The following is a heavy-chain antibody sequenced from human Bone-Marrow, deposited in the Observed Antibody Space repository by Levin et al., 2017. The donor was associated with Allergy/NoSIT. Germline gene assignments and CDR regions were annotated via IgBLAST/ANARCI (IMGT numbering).Heavy chain of an antibody. V-gene: IGHV4-38-2*02. J-gene: IGHJ4*02. Sequence: PSETLSLTCAVSGYSISSGYYWGWSRQPPGKGVGWIGSIYHSGSTYYNPSLKSRVTISVDTSKNQFSLKLSSVTAADTAVYYCAREGSSGWYAAYWGQGTLVTVSS. CDR1: GYSISSGYY. CDR3: AREGSSGWYAAY. D-gene: IGHD6-19*01. CDR2: IYHSGST.